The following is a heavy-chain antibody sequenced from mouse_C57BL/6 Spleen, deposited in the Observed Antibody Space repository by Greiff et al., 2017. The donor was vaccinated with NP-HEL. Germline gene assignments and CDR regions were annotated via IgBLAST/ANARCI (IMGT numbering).Heavy chain of an antibody. D-gene: IGHD2-1*01. Sequence: VQLQQSGAELVKPGASVKISCKASGYAFSSYWMNWVKQRPGKGLEWIGQIYPGDGDTNYNGKFKGKATLTADKSSSTAYMQLSSLTSEDSAVYFGARGRDGNYEGFWGQGTPLTVSS. V-gene: IGHV1-80*01. CDR1: GYAFSSYW. CDR3: ARGRDGNYEGF. CDR2: IYPGDGDT. J-gene: IGHJ2*01.